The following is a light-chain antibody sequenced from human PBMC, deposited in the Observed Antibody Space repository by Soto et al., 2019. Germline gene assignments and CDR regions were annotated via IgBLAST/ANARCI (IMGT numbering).Light chain of an antibody. CDR2: DAS. CDR3: QQRSNWPPWT. Sequence: EIVLTQSPATLSLSPGERATLSCRASQSVSSYLAWYQQKPGQAPRLLIDDASNRATGIPARFSGSGAGTDFPRTISSLEPEDFAVYYCQQRSNWPPWTVGQGTKVEIK. J-gene: IGKJ1*01. CDR1: QSVSSY. V-gene: IGKV3-11*01.